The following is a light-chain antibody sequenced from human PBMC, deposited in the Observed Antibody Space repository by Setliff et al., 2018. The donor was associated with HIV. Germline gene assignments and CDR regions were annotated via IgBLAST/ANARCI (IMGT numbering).Light chain of an antibody. J-gene: IGLJ1*01. V-gene: IGLV3-21*03. Sequence: SYELTQPPSVSVAPGKTARITCGGNKIGSKSVHWYQQKPGQAPVLVVYDDSDRPSGIPERISGSNSGNTATLTISGLQAEDEADYYRSSYTSISTLVFGIGTKVTVL. CDR1: KIGSKS. CDR2: DDS. CDR3: SSYTSISTLV.